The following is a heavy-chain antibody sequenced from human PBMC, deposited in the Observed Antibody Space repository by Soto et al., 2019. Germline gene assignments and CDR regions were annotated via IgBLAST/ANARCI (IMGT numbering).Heavy chain of an antibody. J-gene: IGHJ6*02. CDR2: IYYSGST. CDR3: ACSRMVRGVINYYYYGMDV. CDR1: GGSSSSGEYY. D-gene: IGHD3-10*01. V-gene: IGHV4-30-4*01. Sequence: LSLTCTVSGGSSSSGEYYWSWIRQPPGKGLEWIGYIYYSGSTYYNPSLKSRVTISVDTSKNQFSLKLSSVTAADTAVYYCACSRMVRGVINYYYYGMDVWGQGTTVTVSS.